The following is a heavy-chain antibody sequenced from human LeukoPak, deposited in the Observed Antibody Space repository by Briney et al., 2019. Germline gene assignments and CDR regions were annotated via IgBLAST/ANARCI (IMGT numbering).Heavy chain of an antibody. CDR2: IYHTGNT. Sequence: PSETLSLTCTVFGYSISSGFFWAWIRQPPGKGLEWIGSIYHTGNTYYNPSLKSRVSVSVDTSKNQFSLKLSSVTAADTAVYYCARHLVGYYDSSGYYDWGQGTLVTVSS. CDR3: ARHLVGYYDSSGYYD. J-gene: IGHJ4*02. V-gene: IGHV4-38-2*02. CDR1: GYSISSGFF. D-gene: IGHD3-22*01.